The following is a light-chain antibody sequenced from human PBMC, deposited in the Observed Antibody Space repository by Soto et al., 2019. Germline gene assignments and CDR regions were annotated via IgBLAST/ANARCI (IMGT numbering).Light chain of an antibody. CDR3: CSYAGSSPVV. J-gene: IGLJ2*01. V-gene: IGLV2-23*01. CDR2: EGS. Sequence: QSVLTQPASVSGSPGQSITISCTGTSSDVGSYNLVSWYQQHPGKAPKLMIYEGSTRPSGVSNRFSGSKSGNTASLTISGLQAEDEADYYCCSYAGSSPVVFGGGTKLTVL. CDR1: SSDVGSYNL.